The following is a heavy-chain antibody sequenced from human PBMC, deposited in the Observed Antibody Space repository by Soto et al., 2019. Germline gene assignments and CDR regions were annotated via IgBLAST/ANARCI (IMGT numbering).Heavy chain of an antibody. CDR2: IIPIFGTA. CDR1: GGTFSSYA. J-gene: IGHJ3*02. Sequence: QVQLVQSGAEVKKPGSSVXXXXXASGGTFSSYAISWVRQAPGQGLEWMGGIIPIFGTANYAQKFQGRVTITADESTSTAYMELSSLRSEDTAVYYCXXXXXXXXXXLDAFDIWGQGTMVTVSS. CDR3: XXXXXXXXXXLDAFDI. V-gene: IGHV1-69*12.